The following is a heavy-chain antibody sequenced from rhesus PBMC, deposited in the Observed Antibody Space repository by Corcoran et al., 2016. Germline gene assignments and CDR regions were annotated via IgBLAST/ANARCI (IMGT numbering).Heavy chain of an antibody. CDR2: STYSGST. Sequence: QVQLQESGPGLVKPSETLSLTCAVSGGSISSGYYYWSWIRQPPGKGLEWIGYSTYSGSTSNNPSLKRRVTISRDPSKNQFSLKLSSVTAADTAGYYCARVGGYSSWPAQLDYWGQGVLVTVSS. J-gene: IGHJ4*01. D-gene: IGHD6-13*01. CDR1: GGSISSGYYY. CDR3: ARVGGYSSWPAQLDY. V-gene: IGHV4-122*02.